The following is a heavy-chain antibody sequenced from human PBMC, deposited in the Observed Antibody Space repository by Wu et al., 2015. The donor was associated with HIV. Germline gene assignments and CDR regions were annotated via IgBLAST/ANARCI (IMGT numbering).Heavy chain of an antibody. CDR2: IIPMLGIT. CDR1: GGAFSSYA. V-gene: IGHV1-69*10. CDR3: ASPLPPYCRGYKCLDAFDI. Sequence: QVQLVQSGAEVKKPGSSVKVSCKASGGAFSSYAITWVRQAPGQGLEWMGRIIPMLGITQIARELQGRVTITADESTSTAYLELNSLRSDDTAVYYCASPLPPYCRGYKCLDAFDIWGQGTMVTVSS. J-gene: IGHJ3*02. D-gene: IGHD2-15*01.